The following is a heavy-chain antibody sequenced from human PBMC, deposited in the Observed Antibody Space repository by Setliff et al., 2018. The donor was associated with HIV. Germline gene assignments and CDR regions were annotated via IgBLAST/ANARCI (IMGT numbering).Heavy chain of an antibody. CDR3: AKDRTDTAASIDFYYYFGFDV. J-gene: IGHJ6*02. CDR2: IKPDGSEK. CDR1: GFSFSAYW. D-gene: IGHD6-13*01. Sequence: LRLSCAASGFSFSAYWMNWVRQAPGKGLEWVANIKPDGSEKYYAASVKGRFTISRDNFKNTLYLQMNSLRGEDTAVYYCAKDRTDTAASIDFYYYFGFDVWGQGTTVTVSS. V-gene: IGHV3-7*01.